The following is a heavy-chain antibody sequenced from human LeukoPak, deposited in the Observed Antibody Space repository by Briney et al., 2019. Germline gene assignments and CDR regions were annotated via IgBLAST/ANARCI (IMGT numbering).Heavy chain of an antibody. V-gene: IGHV3-7*05. CDR3: VRGGREGTGDF. D-gene: IGHD1-14*01. Sequence: GGSLRLSCVGSGFTFTTYLMTWVRQAPGKGLEWVANIKQDGSEEHYVDSVKGRFLISRDNAKNSLYLQMNSLRAEDTAVYFCVRGGREGTGDFWGQGTLVSVSS. J-gene: IGHJ4*02. CDR2: IKQDGSEE. CDR1: GFTFTTYL.